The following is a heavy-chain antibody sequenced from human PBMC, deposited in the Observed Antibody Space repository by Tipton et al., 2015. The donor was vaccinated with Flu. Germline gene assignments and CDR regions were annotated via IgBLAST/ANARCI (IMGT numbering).Heavy chain of an antibody. CDR1: GYSVSSGYY. V-gene: IGHV4-38-2*01. CDR2: VFYTGTT. J-gene: IGHJ5*01. CDR3: AAVVGNGNWLDF. Sequence: GLVKPSEILSLTCAVSGYSVSSGYYWAWIRQPPGKGLEWIGNVFYTGTTDYNPSLKSRVSISVDTSKNQFSLKLRSVTAADTAVYYCAAVVGNGNWLDFWGQGTLVTVSS. D-gene: IGHD6-19*01.